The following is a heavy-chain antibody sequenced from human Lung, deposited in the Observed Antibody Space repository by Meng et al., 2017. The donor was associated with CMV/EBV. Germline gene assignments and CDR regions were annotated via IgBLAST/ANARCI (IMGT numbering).Heavy chain of an antibody. CDR1: GGSFSGYY. CDR3: ARDLYCSSTSCYLEYYYYGMDV. CDR2: IYYSGST. D-gene: IGHD2-2*01. V-gene: IGHV4-34*01. J-gene: IGHJ6*02. Sequence: LSCAVYGGSFSGYYWSWIRQPPGKGLEWIGSIYYSGSTYYNPSLKSRVTISVDTSKNQFSLKLSSVTAADTAVYYCARDLYCSSTSCYLEYYYYGMDVWGQGTXVTVSS.